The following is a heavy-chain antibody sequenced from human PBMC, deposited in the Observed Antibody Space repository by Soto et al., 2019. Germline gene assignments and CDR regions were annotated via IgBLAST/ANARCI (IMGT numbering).Heavy chain of an antibody. J-gene: IGHJ6*02. CDR1: GGSISSGGYY. CDR2: IYYSGST. V-gene: IGHV4-31*02. D-gene: IGHD6-13*01. Sequence: SETLSLTWTVSGGSISSGGYYWSWIRQHPGKGLEWIGYIYYSGSTYYNPSLKSRVTISVDTSKNQFSLKLSSVTAADTAVYYCAREGVSSSWYNYYGMDVWGQGTTVTVS. CDR3: AREGVSSSWYNYYGMDV.